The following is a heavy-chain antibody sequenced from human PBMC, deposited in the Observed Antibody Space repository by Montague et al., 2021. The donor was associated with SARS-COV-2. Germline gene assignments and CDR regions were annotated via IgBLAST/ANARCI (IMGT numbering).Heavy chain of an antibody. CDR3: ARQPLGYDFVYYYYGMDV. CDR1: GDSVSSNSAA. D-gene: IGHD5-12*01. J-gene: IGHJ6*02. Sequence: CAISGDSVSSNSAAWNGIRQSPSRGRELLGRTYYRSKWYNDYAVSVKSRITINPDTSKNQFSLQLNSVTPEDTAVYYCARQPLGYDFVYYYYGMDVWGQGTTVTVSS. CDR2: TYYRSKWYN. V-gene: IGHV6-1*01.